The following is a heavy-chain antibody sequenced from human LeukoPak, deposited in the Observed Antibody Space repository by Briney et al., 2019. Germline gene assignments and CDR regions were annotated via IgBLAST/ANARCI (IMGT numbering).Heavy chain of an antibody. V-gene: IGHV4-59*01. D-gene: IGHD2-2*01. CDR1: GGSISFYY. Sequence: SETLSLTCSVSGGSISFYYWSWIRQPPGKRLEWIGYIHYSGDTIYNPSLQNRVIISVDTSKNQLSLKLSSVTAADTAVYYCARATCSSTSCYPHYWGQGTLATVSS. CDR3: ARATCSSTSCYPHY. J-gene: IGHJ4*02. CDR2: IHYSGDT.